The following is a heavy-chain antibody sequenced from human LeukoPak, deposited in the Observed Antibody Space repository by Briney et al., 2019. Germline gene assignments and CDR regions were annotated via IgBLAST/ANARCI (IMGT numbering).Heavy chain of an antibody. CDR1: GGSISTYY. CDR3: ARVPYYHDSSGYYYAYFDY. V-gene: IGHV4-59*01. J-gene: IGHJ4*02. D-gene: IGHD3-22*01. Sequence: SETLSLTCTVSGGSISTYYWNWIRQPPGKGLEWIGFIYYSGSTSYNPSLKSRVTKSVDTSTNQFSLKLSSVTAADTAVYYCARVPYYHDSSGYYYAYFDYWGQGTLVTVSS. CDR2: IYYSGST.